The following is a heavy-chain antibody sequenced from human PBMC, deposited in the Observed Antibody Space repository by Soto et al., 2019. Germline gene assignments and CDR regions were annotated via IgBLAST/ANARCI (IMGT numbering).Heavy chain of an antibody. Sequence: QIPLKESGPTLAKPTQTLTLTCTFSGFSLNTSGVGVGWIRHPPGKALECLAFIYWDDDKRYSPSLKSRLTTTQHTSKNQLLLTMPNMDPVDPATCYGAHRRMAAAVPHWPDPWGWGARVTGPS. V-gene: IGHV2-5*02. J-gene: IGHJ5*02. CDR3: AHRRMAAAVPHWPDP. CDR1: GFSLNTSGVG. D-gene: IGHD6-13*01. CDR2: IYWDDDK.